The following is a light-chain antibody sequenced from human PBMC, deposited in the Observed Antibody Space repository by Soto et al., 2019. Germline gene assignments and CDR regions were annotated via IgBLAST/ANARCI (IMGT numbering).Light chain of an antibody. J-gene: IGLJ1*01. CDR3: ISVASRLIYV. CDR1: SSDVGGYNY. CDR2: DVT. V-gene: IGLV2-14*03. Sequence: QSALTQPASVSGSPGQSITISCTGTSSDVGGYNYVSWYQQHPGRAPKLIIYDVTNRPSGISNRFSGSKSGNTASLTISGLQTEDEADYYCISVASRLIYVFGTGIKVTVL.